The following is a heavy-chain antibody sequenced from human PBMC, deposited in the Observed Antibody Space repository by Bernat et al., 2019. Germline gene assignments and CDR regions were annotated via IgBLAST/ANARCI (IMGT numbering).Heavy chain of an antibody. CDR1: GFTFSSYW. CDR3: ARGGMIVVVPYYYYYGMDV. Sequence: EVQLVESGGGLVQPGGSLRLSCAASGFTFSSYWMHWVRQAPGKGLVWVSRINSDGSSTSYADSVKGRFTISRDNAKNTLYLQMNSLSAEDTAVYYCARGGMIVVVPYYYYYGMDVWGQGTTVTVSS. CDR2: INSDGSST. V-gene: IGHV3-74*01. D-gene: IGHD3-22*01. J-gene: IGHJ6*02.